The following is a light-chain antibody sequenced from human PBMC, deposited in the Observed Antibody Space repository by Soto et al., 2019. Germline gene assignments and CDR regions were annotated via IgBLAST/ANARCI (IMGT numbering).Light chain of an antibody. J-gene: IGKJ1*01. V-gene: IGKV3-15*01. CDR1: QSVSSN. Sequence: EIVMTQSPATLSVSPGERATLSCRASQSVSSNLAWYQQKPGQAPRLLIYGASTRATGIPARFSGSGSGTEFTLTISSLQSEDVAVYSCKQYNNWPWPVGQGTKVEIK. CDR3: KQYNNWPWP. CDR2: GAS.